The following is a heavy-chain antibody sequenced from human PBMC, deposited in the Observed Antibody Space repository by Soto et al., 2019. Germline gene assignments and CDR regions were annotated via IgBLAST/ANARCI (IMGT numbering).Heavy chain of an antibody. CDR2: IYHSGST. CDR3: ARATRRVVTAIIDAFDI. J-gene: IGHJ3*02. D-gene: IGHD2-21*02. V-gene: IGHV4-4*02. CDR1: GGSISSSNL. Sequence: SETLSLTCAVSGGSISSSNLWSWVRQPPGKGLEGIGEIYHSGSTNYNPSLKSRVTISVDKSKNQFSLKLSSVTAADTAVYYCARATRRVVTAIIDAFDIWGQGTMVT.